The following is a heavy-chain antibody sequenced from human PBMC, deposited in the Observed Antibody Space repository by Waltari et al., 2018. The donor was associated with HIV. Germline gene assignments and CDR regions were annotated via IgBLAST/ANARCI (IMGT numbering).Heavy chain of an antibody. J-gene: IGHJ5*01. CDR2: TMYSGST. CDR1: GPSISSRRCY. CDR3: ARHDGTSYYFGSDMNPRPFSFWLAS. D-gene: IGHD3-10*01. V-gene: IGHV4-39*01. Sequence: QLLLQESGPGLVRPSETLSLTCTVTGPSISSRRCYWGWVRQPPGKGLEWIVSTMYSGSTYNNPSLKSRVAISVDTSRNQFSLNLTSVTAADTALYYCARHDGTSYYFGSDMNPRPFSFWLASWGQGILVTVSS.